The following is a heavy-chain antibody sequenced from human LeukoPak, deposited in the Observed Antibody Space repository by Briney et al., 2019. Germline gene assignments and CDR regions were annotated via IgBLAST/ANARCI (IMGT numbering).Heavy chain of an antibody. Sequence: SVKVSCKASGGTFSTYPINWVGQAPGQGLEWMGGRIAVFPAPNYAQKFQGRITVTTDESTATAYMELSSLRSDDTAVYYCAGSDAWGQGTLVTVSP. CDR2: RIAVFPAP. J-gene: IGHJ5*02. V-gene: IGHV1-69*05. CDR3: AGSDA. CDR1: GGTFSTYP.